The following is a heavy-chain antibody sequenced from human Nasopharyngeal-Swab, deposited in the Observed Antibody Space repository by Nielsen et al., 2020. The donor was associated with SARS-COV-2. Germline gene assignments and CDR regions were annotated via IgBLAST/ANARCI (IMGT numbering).Heavy chain of an antibody. J-gene: IGHJ4*02. CDR2: ISYDGSNK. Sequence: GESLKISCAASGFTFSSYGMHWVRQAPGKGLEWVAVISYDGSNKYCADSVKGRFTISRDNSKNTLYLQMNSLRAEDTAVYYCAKEVRGYDYVWGSYRESPLDYWGQGTLVTVSS. CDR3: AKEVRGYDYVWGSYRESPLDY. CDR1: GFTFSSYG. D-gene: IGHD3-16*02. V-gene: IGHV3-30*18.